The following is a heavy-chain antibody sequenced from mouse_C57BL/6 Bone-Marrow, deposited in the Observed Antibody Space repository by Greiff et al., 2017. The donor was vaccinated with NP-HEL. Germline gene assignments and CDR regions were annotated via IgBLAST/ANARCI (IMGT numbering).Heavy chain of an antibody. CDR2: IRSKSNNYAT. D-gene: IGHD1-1*01. CDR3: VRYYETAYAMDY. Sequence: EVKRVESGGGLVQPKGSLKLSCAASGFSFNTYAMNWVRQAPGKGLEWVARIRSKSNNYATYYADSVKDRFTISRDDSESMLYLQMNNLKTEDTAMYYCVRYYETAYAMDYWGQGTSVTVSS. J-gene: IGHJ4*01. CDR1: GFSFNTYA. V-gene: IGHV10-1*01.